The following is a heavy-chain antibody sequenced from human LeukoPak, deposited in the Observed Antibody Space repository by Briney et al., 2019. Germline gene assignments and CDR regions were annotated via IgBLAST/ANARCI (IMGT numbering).Heavy chain of an antibody. J-gene: IGHJ4*02. CDR1: GFTFSSYS. V-gene: IGHV3-21*01. D-gene: IGHD3-3*01. CDR2: ISSSSYI. CDR3: AKDDSYYDFWSGSDY. Sequence: GGSLRLSCAASGFTFSSYSMNWVRQAPGKGLEWVSSISSSSYIYYADSVKGRFTISRDNAKNSLYLQMNSLRAEDTAVYYCAKDDSYYDFWSGSDYWGQGTLVTVSS.